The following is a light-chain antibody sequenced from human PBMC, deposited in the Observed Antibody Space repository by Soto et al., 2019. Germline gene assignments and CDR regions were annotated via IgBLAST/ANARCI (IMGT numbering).Light chain of an antibody. CDR3: QQSYSTTIT. J-gene: IGKJ5*01. CDR1: RSISSY. Sequence: DIQMTQTPSSLSASVGDRVTITCGGSRSISSYLNWYQQKPGKAPKLLIYAASSLQSGVPSRFSGSGSGTDFTLTISSLQPEDFATYYCQQSYSTTITFGQGTRLEI. V-gene: IGKV1-39*01. CDR2: AAS.